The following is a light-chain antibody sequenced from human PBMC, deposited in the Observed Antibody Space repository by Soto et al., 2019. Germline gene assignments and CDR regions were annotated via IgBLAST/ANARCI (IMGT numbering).Light chain of an antibody. CDR1: SSNIGAGYD. J-gene: IGLJ1*01. V-gene: IGLV1-40*01. CDR3: QSYDSSLSGFV. Sequence: QSVLTQPPSVSGAPGQRITISCTGSSSNIGAGYDVHWYRQLPGTAPELLIFADTKRPSGVPDRFSGSKSGTSASLAITGLQAEDEADYYCQSYDSSLSGFVFGSGNKITVL. CDR2: ADT.